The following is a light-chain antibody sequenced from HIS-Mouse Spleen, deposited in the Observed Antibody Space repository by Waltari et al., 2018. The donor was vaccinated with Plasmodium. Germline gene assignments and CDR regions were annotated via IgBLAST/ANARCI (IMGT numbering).Light chain of an antibody. CDR1: KLGDKY. CDR3: QAWDSSTAV. Sequence: SYELTQPPSVSVSPGQTASITCSGDKLGDKYACWYQQKQCQSPVLVIYQDSERPSGIPERFSGSNSGNKATLTISGTQAMDEADYYCQAWDSSTAVFGGGTKLTVL. CDR2: QDS. J-gene: IGLJ3*02. V-gene: IGLV3-1*01.